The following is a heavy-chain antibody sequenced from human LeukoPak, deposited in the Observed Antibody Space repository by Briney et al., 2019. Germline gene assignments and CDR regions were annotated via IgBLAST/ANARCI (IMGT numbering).Heavy chain of an antibody. D-gene: IGHD3-10*01. CDR3: ARVSYYYGSVSYYNPWYFDY. V-gene: IGHV3-9*01. Sequence: PGRSLRLSCAASGFTFDDYAMHWVRQAPGKGLEWVSGISWNSGSIGYADSVKGRFTISRDNAKSSLYLQMNSLRAEDTAVYYCARVSYYYGSVSYYNPWYFDYWGQGTLVTVSS. CDR1: GFTFDDYA. J-gene: IGHJ4*02. CDR2: ISWNSGSI.